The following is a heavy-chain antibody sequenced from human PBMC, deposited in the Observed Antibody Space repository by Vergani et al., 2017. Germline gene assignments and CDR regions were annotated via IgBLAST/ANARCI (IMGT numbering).Heavy chain of an antibody. J-gene: IGHJ5*02. D-gene: IGHD1-26*01. CDR1: GDSMSSYY. CDR3: AAKSGSFDNGFDP. CDR2: IHYSGYT. Sequence: QVQLQESGPGLVKPSETLSLTCSVSGDSMSSYYWRWMRQPPGKGLEWIGYIHYSGYTNYHPSLKSRLTISVDTSKKQFSLRVSSVTAADTAVYYCAAKSGSFDNGFDPWGQGILVTVSS. V-gene: IGHV4-59*01.